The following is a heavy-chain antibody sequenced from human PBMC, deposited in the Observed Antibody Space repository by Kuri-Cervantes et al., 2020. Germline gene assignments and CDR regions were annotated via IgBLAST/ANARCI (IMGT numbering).Heavy chain of an antibody. V-gene: IGHV6-1*01. J-gene: IGHJ6*02. D-gene: IGHD3-10*01. Sequence: SCAISGDSVSSNSAAWNWIRQSPSRGLEWLGRTYYKSKWYNDYAVSVKSRITINPDTSKNQFSLQLNSVTPEDTAVYYCARDRSLGYYGSGSYYNPLYYYYGMDVWGQGTTVTVSS. CDR1: GDSVSSNSAA. CDR2: TYYKSKWYN. CDR3: ARDRSLGYYGSGSYYNPLYYYYGMDV.